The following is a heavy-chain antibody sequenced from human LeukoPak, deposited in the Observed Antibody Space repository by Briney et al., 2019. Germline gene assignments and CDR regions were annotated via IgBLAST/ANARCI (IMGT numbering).Heavy chain of an antibody. J-gene: IGHJ5*02. CDR3: ARDVAPRGYSSSWYDWFDP. CDR1: GYTFTSYY. Sequence: ASVNVSCKSCGYTFTSYYMHGVRQAPGQGVEGMGIINPSGGRTSHAQKFQGTVTTTRDPSTRTLYMELSSLRSEDPAMYDRARDVAPRGYSSSWYDWFDPWGQGTLVTVSS. V-gene: IGHV1-46*01. CDR2: INPSGGRT. D-gene: IGHD6-13*01.